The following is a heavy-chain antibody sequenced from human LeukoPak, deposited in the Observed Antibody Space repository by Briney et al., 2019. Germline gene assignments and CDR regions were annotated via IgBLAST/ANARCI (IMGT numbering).Heavy chain of an antibody. Sequence: TPSQTLSLTCAVSGGSISSGDYSWSWIRQPPGKGLEWIGYIYYSGGSNYNPSLKSRVTISVDTSKNQFSLKLSSVTAADTAVYYCARDYGDFGVGYFDYWGQGTLATVSS. CDR3: ARDYGDFGVGYFDY. D-gene: IGHD4-17*01. CDR2: IYYSGGS. J-gene: IGHJ4*02. V-gene: IGHV4-61*08. CDR1: GGSISSGDYS.